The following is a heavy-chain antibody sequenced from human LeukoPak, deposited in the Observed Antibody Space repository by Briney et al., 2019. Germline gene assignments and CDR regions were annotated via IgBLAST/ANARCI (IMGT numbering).Heavy chain of an antibody. CDR3: VQTTGWPGFDY. J-gene: IGHJ4*02. CDR1: GAPISRFY. V-gene: IGHV4-4*09. Sequence: SETLSLTCTTSGAPISRFYWSWVRQPPGKGLEWIGNIYNGVATFFNPSLKSRVTLSVDTSKTQFSLQLASVTAADTAVYYCVQTTGWPGFDYWGQGILVIVTS. D-gene: IGHD6-19*01. CDR2: IYNGVAT.